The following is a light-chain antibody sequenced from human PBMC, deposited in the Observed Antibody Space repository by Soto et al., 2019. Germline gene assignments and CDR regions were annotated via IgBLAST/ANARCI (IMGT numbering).Light chain of an antibody. V-gene: IGLV2-23*01. CDR2: EGN. CDR3: CSYTDGSSLV. Sequence: QSALTQPASVSGSPGQSITISCTGTSSDFGNYNLVSWYQQHPGKVPKLIIFEGNKRPSRVSDRFSGSMSANMASLTISGLQAEDEAEYYCCSYTDGSSLVFGGGTKLTVL. CDR1: SSDFGNYNL. J-gene: IGLJ3*02.